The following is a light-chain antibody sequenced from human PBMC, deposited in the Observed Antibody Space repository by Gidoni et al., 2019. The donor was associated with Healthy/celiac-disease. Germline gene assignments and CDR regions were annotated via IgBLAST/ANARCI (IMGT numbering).Light chain of an antibody. J-gene: IGLJ2*01. Sequence: QSVLTQPPSASETPGQRVTISCSGSSSNIGSYSVNWYQQLPGTAPKLLIYSNNQRPSGVPDRFSGSKSDTSASLAISGLQSEDEADYYCAAWDDSLNGVVFGGGTKLTVL. CDR1: SSNIGSYS. CDR3: AAWDDSLNGVV. V-gene: IGLV1-44*01. CDR2: SNN.